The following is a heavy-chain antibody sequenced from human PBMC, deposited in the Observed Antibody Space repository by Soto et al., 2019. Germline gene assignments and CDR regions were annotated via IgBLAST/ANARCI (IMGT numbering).Heavy chain of an antibody. CDR2: IIPTLGTT. J-gene: IGHJ5*02. CDR1: GGNFSSNG. CDR3: AGAYDSTWYNWLDP. V-gene: IGHV1-69*13. D-gene: IGHD4-4*01. Sequence: SVKVSCKAPGGNFSSNGIRWVRQAPGQGLEFMGGIIPTLGTTNYAHKFRGRVTITADESTGTAYMELSSLRSDDTAVYYCAGAYDSTWYNWLDPWGQGTLVTVSS.